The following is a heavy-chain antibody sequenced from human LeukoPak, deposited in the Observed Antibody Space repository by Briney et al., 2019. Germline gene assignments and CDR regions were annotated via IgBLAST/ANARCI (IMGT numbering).Heavy chain of an antibody. CDR2: IKSKTDGGTT. CDR1: GFTFSNAW. D-gene: IGHD3-10*01. Sequence: GGSLRLSCAASGFTFSNAWMSWVRQAPGNGLEWVGRIKSKTDGGTTDYAAPVKGRFTISRDDSKNTLYLQMNSLKTEDTAVYYCTTEGLWFRDLTGWFDPWGQGTLVTVSS. J-gene: IGHJ5*02. CDR3: TTEGLWFRDLTGWFDP. V-gene: IGHV3-15*01.